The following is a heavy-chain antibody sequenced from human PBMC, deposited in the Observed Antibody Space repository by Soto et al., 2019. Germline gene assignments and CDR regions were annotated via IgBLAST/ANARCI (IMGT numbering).Heavy chain of an antibody. J-gene: IGHJ4*02. D-gene: IGHD1-1*01. CDR3: ARRHHWNDANGYFDY. V-gene: IGHV4-39*01. CDR2: IYYSGST. Sequence: SETLSLTCTVSGGSISSSSYYWGWIRQPPGKGLEWIGSIYYSGSTYYNPSLKSRVTISVDTSKNQFSLKLSSVTAADTAVYYCARRHHWNDANGYFDYWGQGTLVTVSS. CDR1: GGSISSSSYY.